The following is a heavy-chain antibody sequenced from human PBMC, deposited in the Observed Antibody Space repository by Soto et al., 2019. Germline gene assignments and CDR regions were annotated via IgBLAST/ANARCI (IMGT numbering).Heavy chain of an antibody. CDR1: GWSFSGYY. CDR3: ARVGSYGFRSFDY. J-gene: IGHJ4*02. CDR2: IYHSGST. V-gene: IGHV4-30-2*01. Sequence: SETLSLTCAVYGWSFSGYYWSRIRQPPWKGLEWIGYIYHSGSTYYNPSLKSRVTISVDRSKNQFSLKLSSVTAADTAVYYCARVGSYGFRSFDYWGQGTLVTVSS. D-gene: IGHD5-18*01.